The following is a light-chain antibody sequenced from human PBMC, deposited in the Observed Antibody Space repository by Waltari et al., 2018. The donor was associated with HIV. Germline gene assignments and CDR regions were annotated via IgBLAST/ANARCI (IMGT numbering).Light chain of an antibody. CDR2: EVT. CDR1: SSDIGNYNF. J-gene: IGLJ3*02. CDR3: CSLGGPPPCLL. Sequence: QSALAQPASVSGSPGQTITISCTGTSSDIGNYNFVSWYQPHPGNPPKLQISEVTKRPSGVPSRFSASKSGNTASLTISGLQPEDDADYYCCSLGGPPPCLLFGGGTKLTVL. V-gene: IGLV2-23*02.